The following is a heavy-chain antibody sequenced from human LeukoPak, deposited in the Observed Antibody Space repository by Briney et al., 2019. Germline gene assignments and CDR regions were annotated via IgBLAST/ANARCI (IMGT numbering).Heavy chain of an antibody. D-gene: IGHD2-15*01. J-gene: IGHJ5*02. V-gene: IGHV3-23*01. CDR3: AKDQDIVVVVAGMDWFDP. CDR2: ISGSGGST. Sequence: PGGSLRLSCAASGFTFSSYAMSWVRQAPGKGLEWVSAISGSGGSTYYADSVKGRFTISRDNSKNTLYLQMNSLRAEDTAVYYCAKDQDIVVVVAGMDWFDPWGQGTLVTVSS. CDR1: GFTFSSYA.